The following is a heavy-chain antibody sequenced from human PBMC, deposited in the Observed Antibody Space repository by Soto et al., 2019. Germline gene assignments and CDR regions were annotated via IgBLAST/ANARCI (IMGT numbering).Heavy chain of an antibody. Sequence: QVQLVESGGGVVQPGRSLRLSCAASGFTFSSYAMHWVRQAPGKGLEWVAVISYNGSNKYYADSVKGRFTISRDNSKNTLYLQMNSLRAEDTAVYYCAKAPRYSSSWYPGSYDYYGMDVWGQGTPVTVSS. D-gene: IGHD6-13*01. CDR3: AKAPRYSSSWYPGSYDYYGMDV. CDR2: ISYNGSNK. V-gene: IGHV3-30*18. CDR1: GFTFSSYA. J-gene: IGHJ6*02.